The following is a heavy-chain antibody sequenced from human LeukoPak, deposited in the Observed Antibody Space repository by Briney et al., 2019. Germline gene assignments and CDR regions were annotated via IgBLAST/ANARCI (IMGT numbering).Heavy chain of an antibody. CDR3: ARGPGYSSRHYYYYGMDV. D-gene: IGHD6-19*01. CDR2: INPNSGGT. CDR1: GYTFTGYY. V-gene: IGHV1-2*02. Sequence: ASVKVSCTASGYTFTGYYMHWVRQAPGQGLEWMGWINPNSGGTNYAQKFQGRVTMTRDTSISTAYMELSRLRSDDTAVYYCARGPGYSSRHYYYYGMDVWGQGTTVTVSS. J-gene: IGHJ6*02.